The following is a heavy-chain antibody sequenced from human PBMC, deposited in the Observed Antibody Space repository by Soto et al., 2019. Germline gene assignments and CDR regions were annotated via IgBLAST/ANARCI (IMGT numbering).Heavy chain of an antibody. CDR3: ARQPKAADLEWLPYDGGNNWFDP. V-gene: IGHV4-39*01. Sequence: PSETLSLTCTVSGGSISSSSYYWGWIRQPPGKGLEWIGSIYYSGSTHYNPSLKSRVTISVDTSKNQFSLKLSSVTAADTAVYYCARQPKAADLEWLPYDGGNNWFDPWGQGTLVTVSS. D-gene: IGHD3-3*01. CDR1: GGSISSSSYY. CDR2: IYYSGST. J-gene: IGHJ5*02.